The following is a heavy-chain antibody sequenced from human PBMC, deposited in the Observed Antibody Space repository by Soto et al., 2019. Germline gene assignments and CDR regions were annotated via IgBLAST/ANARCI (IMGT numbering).Heavy chain of an antibody. Sequence: EVQLVESGGGLAQPGGSLRLSCAASGFSFSTYSMNWVRQAPGKGLEWVSFISSSGDTIHYADSVKGRFTVSGDNAKNSPYLQMSSLSDEAAAVSYRARDHYCSEDACYLMSFDYWGQGTEVTFSS. V-gene: IGHV3-48*02. CDR3: ARDHYCSEDACYLMSFDY. CDR2: ISSSGDTI. J-gene: IGHJ4*02. D-gene: IGHD2-15*01. CDR1: GFSFSTYS.